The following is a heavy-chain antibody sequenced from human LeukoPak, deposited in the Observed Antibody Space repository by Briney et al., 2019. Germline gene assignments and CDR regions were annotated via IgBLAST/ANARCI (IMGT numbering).Heavy chain of an antibody. CDR3: ARAFYGSGTYFFDY. CDR2: INHSGST. D-gene: IGHD3-10*01. CDR1: GGSFSGYY. V-gene: IGHV4-34*01. J-gene: IGHJ4*02. Sequence: SETLSLTCAVYGGSFSGYYWSWIRQPPGKGLEWIGEINHSGSTNYNPSLKSRVTISVDTSKNQFSLKLNSVTAADTAVYYCARAFYGSGTYFFDYWGQGTLVTVSS.